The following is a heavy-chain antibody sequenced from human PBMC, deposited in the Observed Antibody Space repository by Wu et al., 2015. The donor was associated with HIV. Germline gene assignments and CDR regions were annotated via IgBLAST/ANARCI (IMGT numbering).Heavy chain of an antibody. CDR2: LNPSGGRR. CDR1: GYTFDRYG. J-gene: IGHJ6*04. CDR3: GREQYGAVSGLSMDV. V-gene: IGHV1-46*02. Sequence: QVQLVQSGAGLRRPGASVKVSCKTSGYTFDRYGISWVRQAPGQGLEWVGTLNPSGGRRRNALKFRDRITMTRDMSTSTFYLELKRLTSEDTAVYYCGREQYGAVSGLSMDVWGKGTTVIVPS. D-gene: IGHD3-16*01.